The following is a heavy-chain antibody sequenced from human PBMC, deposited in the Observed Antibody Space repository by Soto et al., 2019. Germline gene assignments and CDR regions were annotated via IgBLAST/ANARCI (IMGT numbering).Heavy chain of an antibody. D-gene: IGHD3-10*01. CDR1: GFIFSNYG. V-gene: IGHV3-30*18. CDR2: ISYHGSNR. CDR3: AKGPSSGSGSDWSVSPTANYYYGMDV. J-gene: IGHJ6*02. Sequence: HVQLVESGGGVVQPGRSLRLSCAASGFIFSNYGMHWVRQAPGKGLEWVAVISYHGSNRYYADFVKGRFAISRDESKSTLYLEMNSLRPEDTAVYFGAKGPSSGSGSDWSVSPTANYYYGMDVWGQGTTVTVSS.